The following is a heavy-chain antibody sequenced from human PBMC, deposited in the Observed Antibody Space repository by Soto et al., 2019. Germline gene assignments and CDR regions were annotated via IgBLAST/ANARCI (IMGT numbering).Heavy chain of an antibody. CDR1: GYTFTSYG. Sequence: QVQLVQSGAEVKKPGASVKVSCKASGYTFTSYGMHWVRQAPGQRREWMGWINAGNGNRKYSQKFQGRVTITRDTSASTAYMELSSLRSEDTTVYYCARDLGGWTDYWGHGTLVTVSS. V-gene: IGHV1-3*01. CDR2: INAGNGNR. D-gene: IGHD6-19*01. J-gene: IGHJ4*01. CDR3: ARDLGGWTDY.